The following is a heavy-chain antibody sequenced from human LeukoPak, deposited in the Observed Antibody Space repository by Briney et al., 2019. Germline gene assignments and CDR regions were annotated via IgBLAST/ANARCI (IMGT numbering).Heavy chain of an antibody. D-gene: IGHD6-13*01. J-gene: IGHJ5*02. V-gene: IGHV1-69*06. CDR1: GGTYSSYA. Sequence: ASVKVSGKASGGTYSSYAISWVRQAPGQGLEWMGGIIPIFGTANYAQKFQGRVTITADKSTSTAYMELSSLRSEDTAVYFCASAPRYSTSWPNNWFDPWGQGTLVTVSS. CDR2: IIPIFGTA. CDR3: ASAPRYSTSWPNNWFDP.